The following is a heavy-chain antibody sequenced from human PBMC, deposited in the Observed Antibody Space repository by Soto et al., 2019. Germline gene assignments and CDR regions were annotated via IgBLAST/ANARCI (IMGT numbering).Heavy chain of an antibody. V-gene: IGHV3-33*01. CDR1: GSAFRTHG. J-gene: IGHJ4*02. CDR3: ARGAVAAGDFDY. D-gene: IGHD2-15*01. Sequence: GGSLRLSCAVSGSAFRTHGMHWVRQAPGKGLEWVAVIWGDESKKYYADSVKGRFTISKDNSKNTLFLQMNTLRAEDTAVYYCARGAVAAGDFDYWSQGTLVTVSS. CDR2: IWGDESKK.